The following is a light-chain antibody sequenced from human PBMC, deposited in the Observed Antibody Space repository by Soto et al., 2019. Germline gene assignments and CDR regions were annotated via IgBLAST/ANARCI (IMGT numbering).Light chain of an antibody. CDR2: DAY. V-gene: IGKV1-5*01. Sequence: DIQMTQSPSTLSASVGARVAIPCRASQTINAKLAWYQKKPGKAPKLLISDAYNLESGVPSRFSGSGSGTEFTLTIGSLQPDDFATYYCQQYETYFRYTFGQGTKLDIK. CDR1: QTINAK. J-gene: IGKJ2*01. CDR3: QQYETYFRYT.